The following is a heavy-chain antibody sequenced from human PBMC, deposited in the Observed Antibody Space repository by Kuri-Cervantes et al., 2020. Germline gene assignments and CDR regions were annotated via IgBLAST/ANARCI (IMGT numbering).Heavy chain of an antibody. D-gene: IGHD6-19*01. CDR1: GFTFSSYW. V-gene: IGHV3-7*01. CDR3: AKDLLGAGTDY. J-gene: IGHJ4*02. CDR2: IKPDGSEK. Sequence: GGSLRLSCVVSGFTFSSYWMSWVRQAPGKGLEWVANIKPDGSEKFYVDSVKGRFTISRDNSKNTLYLQMNSLRAEDTAVYYCAKDLLGAGTDYWGQGTLVTVSS.